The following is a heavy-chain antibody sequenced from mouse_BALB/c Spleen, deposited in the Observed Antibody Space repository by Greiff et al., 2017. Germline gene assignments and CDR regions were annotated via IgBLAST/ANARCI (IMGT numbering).Heavy chain of an antibody. CDR2: IDPANGNT. CDR1: GFNIKDTY. CDR3: AEGPWFAY. J-gene: IGHJ3*01. V-gene: IGHV14-3*02. Sequence: EVQLQQSGAELVKPGASVKLSCTASGFNIKDTYMHWVKQRPEQGLEWIGRIDPANGNTKYDPKFQGKATITADTSSNTAYLQLSSLTSEDTAVYYCAEGPWFAYWGQGTLVTVSA.